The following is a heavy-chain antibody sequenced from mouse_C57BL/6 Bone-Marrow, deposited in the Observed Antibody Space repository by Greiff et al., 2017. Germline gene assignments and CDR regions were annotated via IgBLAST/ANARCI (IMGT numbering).Heavy chain of an antibody. CDR1: GYTFTDYE. J-gene: IGHJ4*01. V-gene: IGHV1-15*01. CDR3: TRETLYGDAMDY. Sequence: QVQLKQSGAELVRPGASVTLSCKASGYTFTDYEMHWVKQTPVHGLEWIGAIDPETGGTAYNQKFKGKAILTADKSSSTAYMELRSLTSEDSAVYYCTRETLYGDAMDYWGQGTSVTVSS. D-gene: IGHD1-1*01. CDR2: IDPETGGT.